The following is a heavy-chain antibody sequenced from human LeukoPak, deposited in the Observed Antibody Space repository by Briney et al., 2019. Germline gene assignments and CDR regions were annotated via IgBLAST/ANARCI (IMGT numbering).Heavy chain of an antibody. CDR1: GFTFSSDS. J-gene: IGHJ6*02. D-gene: IGHD1-1*01. CDR2: ISSSSSYI. V-gene: IGHV3-21*01. CDR3: ARSRTPTGPGDV. Sequence: GGSLRLSCAASGFTFSSDSMNWGRQAPGKGVEGVSSISSSSSYIYYADSVKGRFTISRDNAKNSLYLQMNRLRAEATAVYYCARSRTPTGPGDVWGQGTTVTVSS.